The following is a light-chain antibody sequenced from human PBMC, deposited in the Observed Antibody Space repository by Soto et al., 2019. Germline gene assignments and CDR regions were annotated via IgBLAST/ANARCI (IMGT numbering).Light chain of an antibody. V-gene: IGLV2-14*01. CDR1: SSDVGGYKY. Sequence: QSALTQPASVSGSPGQSITISCTGTSSDVGGYKYVSWYQQHPGKAPKLMIYEVNNRPSGVSNRFSGSKSGNTASLTISGLQAEDEADYYCSSYTSSITVVFGGGTKLTVL. J-gene: IGLJ2*01. CDR2: EVN. CDR3: SSYTSSITVV.